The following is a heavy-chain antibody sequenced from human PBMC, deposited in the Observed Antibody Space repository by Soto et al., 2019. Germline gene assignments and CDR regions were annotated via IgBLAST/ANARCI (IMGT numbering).Heavy chain of an antibody. V-gene: IGHV1-24*01. CDR2: FDAEDGET. Sequence: QVQLVQSGAEVKKPGASVKVSCKVSGYTLTELSMHWVRQAPGKGLEWMGGFDAEDGETIYAQKFQGRVTMTEDTSTDTAYMELSSLRSEDTAVYYCATVPPSYCSGGSCYDWVTFDRLSFGYWGQGTLVTVSS. CDR1: GYTLTELS. J-gene: IGHJ4*02. CDR3: ATVPPSYCSGGSCYDWVTFDRLSFGY. D-gene: IGHD2-15*01.